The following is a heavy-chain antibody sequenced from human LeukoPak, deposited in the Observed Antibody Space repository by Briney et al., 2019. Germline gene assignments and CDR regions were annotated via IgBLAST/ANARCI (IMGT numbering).Heavy chain of an antibody. CDR1: GSSISSGGHY. CDR2: IYNTGTT. J-gene: IGHJ5*02. V-gene: IGHV4-31*03. CDR3: ARARTGVMNWFDL. Sequence: PSETLSLTCSVPGSSISSGGHYWCWIRQHPGKGLEWIGYIYNTGTTYHNSSLKSRLTISVDTSENQFSLKLSSVTAADTAVYYCARARTGVMNWFDLWGQGTLVTVSS. D-gene: IGHD7-27*01.